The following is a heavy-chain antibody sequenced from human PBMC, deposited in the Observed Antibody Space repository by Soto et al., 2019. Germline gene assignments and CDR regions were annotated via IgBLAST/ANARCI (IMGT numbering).Heavy chain of an antibody. J-gene: IGHJ4*02. CDR1: GGSMTSSNL. CDR3: ARGSSSSFNFDY. D-gene: IGHD2-2*01. Sequence: SETLSLTCPVSGGSMTSSNLWNWVRQSPGKGLEWIGEAHHSGRTNYNPSLKSRVTISVDKSKNQFSLKLSSVTAADTAVYYCARGSSSSFNFDYWGQGTLVTVSS. CDR2: AHHSGRT. V-gene: IGHV4-4*02.